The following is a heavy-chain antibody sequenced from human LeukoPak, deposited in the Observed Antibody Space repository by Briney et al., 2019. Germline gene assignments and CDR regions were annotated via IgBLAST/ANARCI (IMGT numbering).Heavy chain of an antibody. CDR1: GVTFRTYW. D-gene: IGHD1-26*01. CDR2: INQDGSEE. Sequence: PGGSLRLSCAASGVTFRTYWMSWIRQAPGKGPEWVADINQDGSEEYYVQSVKGRFTVSRHNAQNAVFLQMTKLRADDTAVYYCARWKMELQRNAFDFWGQGTVVTVSS. CDR3: ARWKMELQRNAFDF. V-gene: IGHV3-7*01. J-gene: IGHJ3*01.